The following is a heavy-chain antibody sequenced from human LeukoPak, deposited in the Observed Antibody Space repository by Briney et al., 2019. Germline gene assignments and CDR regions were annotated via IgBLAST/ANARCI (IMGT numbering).Heavy chain of an antibody. CDR3: ARDNCTNGVCQGIYYYYGMDV. CDR1: GFTFSSSA. Sequence: GGSLRLSCAASGFTFSSSAMHWVRQAPDKGLEWVAVISYDGSNKYYADSVKGRFTISRDNSKNTLYLQMNSLRADDTAVYYCARDNCTNGVCQGIYYYYGMDVWGQGTTVTVSS. D-gene: IGHD2-8*01. CDR2: ISYDGSNK. J-gene: IGHJ6*02. V-gene: IGHV3-30-3*01.